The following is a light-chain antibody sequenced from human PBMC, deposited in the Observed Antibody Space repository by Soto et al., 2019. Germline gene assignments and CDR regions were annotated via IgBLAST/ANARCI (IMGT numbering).Light chain of an antibody. CDR3: QQYGHSPQT. CDR1: ENVYEY. Sequence: EIELTQSPATLSLSPGERATLSCRASENVYEYLAWYQQKPGQAPRLLIYAASSRATGIPDRFSGSGSGTDCTLTISRLEPVDFEVYDGQQYGHSPQTFGQGTKVDI. J-gene: IGKJ1*01. CDR2: AAS. V-gene: IGKV3-20*01.